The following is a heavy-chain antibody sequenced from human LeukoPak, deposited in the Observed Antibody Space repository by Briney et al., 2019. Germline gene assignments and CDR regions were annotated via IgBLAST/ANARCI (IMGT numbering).Heavy chain of an antibody. V-gene: IGHV3-30*01. Sequence: GGSLRLSCAASGFMFSGYSMNWVRQAPGKGLEWVAVISYDGSNKYYADSVKGRFTISRDNSKNTLYLQMNSLRAEDTAVYYCASARIVVVPADQLWGQGTLVTVSS. CDR3: ASARIVVVPADQL. CDR2: ISYDGSNK. D-gene: IGHD2-2*01. J-gene: IGHJ4*02. CDR1: GFMFSGYS.